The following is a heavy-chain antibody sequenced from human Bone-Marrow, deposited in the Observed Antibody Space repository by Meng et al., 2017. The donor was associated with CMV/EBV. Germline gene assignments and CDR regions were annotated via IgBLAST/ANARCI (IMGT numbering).Heavy chain of an antibody. CDR2: INSDGSST. CDR3: ARDKGGSYLRAFDI. V-gene: IGHV3-74*01. CDR1: GFTFSDYY. Sequence: GESLKISCAASGFTFSDYYMSWIRQAPGKGLEWVSRINSDGSSTSYADSVKGRFTISRDNAKNTLYLQMNSLRAEDTAVYYCARDKGGSYLRAFDIWGQGTMVTVSS. J-gene: IGHJ3*02. D-gene: IGHD1-26*01.